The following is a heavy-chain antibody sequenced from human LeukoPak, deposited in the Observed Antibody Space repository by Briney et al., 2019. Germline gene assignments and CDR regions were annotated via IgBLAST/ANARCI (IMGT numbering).Heavy chain of an antibody. CDR3: AKDHYYDSGSSVDHFDY. V-gene: IGHV3-48*03. CDR1: GFTFSSYE. D-gene: IGHD3-10*01. J-gene: IGHJ4*02. CDR2: INGGGSTM. Sequence: GGSLRLSCAASGFTFSSYEMNWVRQAPGKGLEWVSYINGGGSTMNYADSVKGRFTISRDNSKNTLYLQMNSLRAEDTAVYYCAKDHYYDSGSSVDHFDYWSQGTLVTVSS.